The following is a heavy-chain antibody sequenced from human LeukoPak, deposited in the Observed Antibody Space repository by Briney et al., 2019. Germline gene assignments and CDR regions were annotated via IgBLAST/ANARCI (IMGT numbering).Heavy chain of an antibody. J-gene: IGHJ4*02. CDR2: MNPNSGNT. CDR1: GYTFTSYD. D-gene: IGHD5-24*01. CDR3: ARGRQSRPRNALGY. V-gene: IGHV1-8*03. Sequence: ASVKVSCKASGYTFTSYDINWVRQATGQGLEWMGWMNPNSGNTGYAQKFQGRVTITRNTSISTAYMELSSLRSEDTAVYYCARGRQSRPRNALGYWGQGTLVTVSS.